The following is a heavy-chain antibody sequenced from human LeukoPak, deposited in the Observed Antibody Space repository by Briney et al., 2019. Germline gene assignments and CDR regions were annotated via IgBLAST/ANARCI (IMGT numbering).Heavy chain of an antibody. D-gene: IGHD2-8*01. CDR2: ISWNSGSI. V-gene: IGHV3-9*01. J-gene: IGHJ3*01. CDR3: ARSQSGVFDV. Sequence: GGSLRLSCAASGFTFDDYAMHWVRQAPGKGLEWVSGISWNSGSIGYADSVKGRFTISRDNAENTLYLQMNSLRAEDTALYYCARSQSGVFDVWGQGTMVTVSS. CDR1: GFTFDDYA.